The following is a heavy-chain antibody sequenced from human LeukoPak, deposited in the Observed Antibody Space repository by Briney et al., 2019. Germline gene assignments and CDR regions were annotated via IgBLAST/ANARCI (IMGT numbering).Heavy chain of an antibody. CDR1: GGSISSYY. Sequence: SETLSLTCTVSGGSISSYYWSCIRQPPGKGREWIGYIYYRGSTNYNPSLKTRATISVDTPKNQFSLKLSSVHAADTAVYYCARHGPGLGYIVVVPAAWRAFDIWGQGTMVTVSS. CDR2: IYYRGST. CDR3: ARHGPGLGYIVVVPAAWRAFDI. D-gene: IGHD2-2*01. J-gene: IGHJ3*02. V-gene: IGHV4-59*08.